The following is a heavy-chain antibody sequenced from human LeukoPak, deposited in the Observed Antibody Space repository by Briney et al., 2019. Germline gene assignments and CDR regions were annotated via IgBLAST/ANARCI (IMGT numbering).Heavy chain of an antibody. Sequence: GGSLRLSCKASGFTLRNYWMHWVRQVPGKRLVWVSRISGDGSVTNYADSVQGRFTISRDNAKNILYLQINSLRSEDTAVYYCARYSSSSGGPSYYLDYWRRGTLVTVSS. D-gene: IGHD6-6*01. CDR1: GFTLRNYW. CDR3: ARYSSSSGGPSYYLDY. V-gene: IGHV3-74*01. CDR2: ISGDGSVT. J-gene: IGHJ4*01.